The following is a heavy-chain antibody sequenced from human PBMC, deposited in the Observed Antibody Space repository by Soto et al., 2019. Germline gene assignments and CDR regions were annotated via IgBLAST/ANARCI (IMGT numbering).Heavy chain of an antibody. Sequence: GASVKVSCKASGGTFSSYAISWVRQAPGQGLEWMGGIIPIFGTANYAQKFQGRVTITADESTSTAYMELSSLRSEDTAVYYCARDSTVGGYSYGPFDYWGQGTLVTVSS. D-gene: IGHD5-18*01. J-gene: IGHJ4*02. CDR1: GGTFSSYA. CDR2: IIPIFGTA. V-gene: IGHV1-69*13. CDR3: ARDSTVGGYSYGPFDY.